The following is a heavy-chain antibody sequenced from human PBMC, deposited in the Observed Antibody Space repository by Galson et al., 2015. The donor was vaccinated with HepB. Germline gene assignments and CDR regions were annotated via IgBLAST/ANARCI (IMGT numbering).Heavy chain of an antibody. CDR3: ARDGWDDYSSYYFDY. D-gene: IGHD4-11*01. CDR1: GFTFSSYS. CDR2: ISSSSNYI. Sequence: SLRLSCAASGFTFSSYSINWVRQAPGKGLEWVSSISSSSNYIYYADSVKGRFTISRDNAKNSLYLQMNSLRAEDTAVYYCARDGWDDYSSYYFDYWGQGTLVTVSS. J-gene: IGHJ4*02. V-gene: IGHV3-21*01.